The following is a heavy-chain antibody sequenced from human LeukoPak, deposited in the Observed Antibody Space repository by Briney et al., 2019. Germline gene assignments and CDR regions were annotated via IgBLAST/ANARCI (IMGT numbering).Heavy chain of an antibody. V-gene: IGHV3-53*01. CDR2: IYSGDST. CDR1: GFIVSSNY. Sequence: GGSLRLSCAASGFIVSSNYMSWVRQAPGKGLEWVSVIYSGDSTNYADSVKGRFIISRDNAKNSLFLQMNSLRAEDTAVYYCARLPAYCSSTNCYYDYWGQGTLVTVSS. J-gene: IGHJ4*02. D-gene: IGHD2-2*01. CDR3: ARLPAYCSSTNCYYDY.